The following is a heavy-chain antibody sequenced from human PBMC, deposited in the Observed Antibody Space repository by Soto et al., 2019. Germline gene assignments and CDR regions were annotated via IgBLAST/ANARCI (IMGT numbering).Heavy chain of an antibody. CDR1: GFTFSSYS. D-gene: IGHD3-22*01. CDR2: ISSSSSTI. V-gene: IGHV3-48*02. J-gene: IGHJ4*02. Sequence: GSLSLSCAASGFTFSSYSMNWVRQAPGKGLEWVSYISSSSSTIYYADSVKGRFTISRSNAKNSLYLQMNSLRDEDTAVYYCARDYYDSSGYYYGGVFDYWGQGTLVTVSS. CDR3: ARDYYDSSGYYYGGVFDY.